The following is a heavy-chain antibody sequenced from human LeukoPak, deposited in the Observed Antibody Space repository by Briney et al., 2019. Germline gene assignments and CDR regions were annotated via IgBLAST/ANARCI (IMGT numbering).Heavy chain of an antibody. J-gene: IGHJ4*02. V-gene: IGHV6-1*01. CDR2: TYYRSKWYY. Sequence: SQTLSLTCAISGDSVSSNSAAWNWVRQSPSRGLEWLGRTYYRSKWYYDYAVSVKSRVTINPDTSKNQFSLQLNSVTPEDTAVYFCSRGATTYFDYWGQGTLVTVSS. D-gene: IGHD5-12*01. CDR1: GDSVSSNSAA. CDR3: SRGATTYFDY.